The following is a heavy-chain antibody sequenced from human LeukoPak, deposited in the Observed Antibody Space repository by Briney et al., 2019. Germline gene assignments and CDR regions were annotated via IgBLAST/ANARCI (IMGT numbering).Heavy chain of an antibody. V-gene: IGHV4-59*11. CDR2: IHYSGRP. D-gene: IGHD2-21*02. CDR1: GGSISGHY. Sequence: SETLSLTCTVSGGSISGHYWTWIRQPPGKGLEWIGQIHYSGRPDYNPSLKSRVTISVDTSKNQLSLKVTSVTGADTAVYYCARDLAYCGGDCYSDAFDIWGQGTMVTVSS. J-gene: IGHJ3*02. CDR3: ARDLAYCGGDCYSDAFDI.